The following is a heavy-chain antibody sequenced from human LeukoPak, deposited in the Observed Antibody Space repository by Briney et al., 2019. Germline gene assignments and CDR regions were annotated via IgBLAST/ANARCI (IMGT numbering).Heavy chain of an antibody. CDR1: GGSISSSSYY. D-gene: IGHD2-2*01. CDR3: AREGAFGVVVVPGAIDY. V-gene: IGHV4-39*07. CDR2: PYYSGST. Sequence: SETLSLTCTVSGGSISSSSYYWGWIRQPPGKGLEWIGSPYYSGSTYYHPSLKSRVTISVDTSKYQFSLKLSSVTAADTAVYYCAREGAFGVVVVPGAIDYWGQGTLVTVSS. J-gene: IGHJ4*02.